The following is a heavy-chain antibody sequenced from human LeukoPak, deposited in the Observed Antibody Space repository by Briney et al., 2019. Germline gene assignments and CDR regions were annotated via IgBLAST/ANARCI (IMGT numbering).Heavy chain of an antibody. Sequence: GGSLRLSCAASGFTFSNAWMSWVRQAPGKGLEWVGRIKSKTDGGTTDYAAPVKGRFTISRDDSKNTLYLQMNSLKTEDTAVYYCTREAVAPRYYYYYGMGVWGQGTTVTVSS. CDR1: GFTFSNAW. CDR2: IKSKTDGGTT. D-gene: IGHD2-15*01. V-gene: IGHV3-15*01. CDR3: TREAVAPRYYYYYGMGV. J-gene: IGHJ6*02.